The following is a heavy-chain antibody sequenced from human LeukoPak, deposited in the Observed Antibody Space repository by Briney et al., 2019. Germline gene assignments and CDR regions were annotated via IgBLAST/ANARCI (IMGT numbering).Heavy chain of an antibody. CDR2: IYHTGST. CDR3: ARVDDYNCLDY. J-gene: IGHJ4*02. CDR1: GGSIRNYY. Sequence: PSETLSLTCTVSGGSIRNYYCCWIRQPPAQGLDRNGYIYHTGSTNYNPSLKSRFTISVDTSKNHFSLTLSSVTAADTAVYFCARVDDYNCLDYWGQGALVTVSS. V-gene: IGHV4-59*01. D-gene: IGHD5-24*01.